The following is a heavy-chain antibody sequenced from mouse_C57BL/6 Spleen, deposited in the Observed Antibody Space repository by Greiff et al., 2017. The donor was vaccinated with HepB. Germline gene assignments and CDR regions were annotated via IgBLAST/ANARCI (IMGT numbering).Heavy chain of an antibody. CDR3: ARSNSGYFDY. CDR2: IHPNSGST. CDR1: GYTFTSYW. V-gene: IGHV1-64*01. J-gene: IGHJ2*01. D-gene: IGHD2-5*01. Sequence: QVQLKQPGAELVKPGASVKLSCKASGYTFTSYWMHWVKQRPGQGLEWIGMIHPNSGSTNYNEKFKSKATLTVDKSSSTAYMQLSSLTSEDSAVYYCARSNSGYFDYWGQGTTLTVSS.